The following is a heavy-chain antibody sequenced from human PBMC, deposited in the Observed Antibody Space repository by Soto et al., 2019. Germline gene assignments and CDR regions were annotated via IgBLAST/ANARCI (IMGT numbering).Heavy chain of an antibody. V-gene: IGHV3-33*01. D-gene: IGHD3-22*01. Sequence: QVQLVESGGGVVQPGRSLRLSCAASGFTFSSYGMHWVRQAPGKGLEWVAVIWYDGSNKYYADSVKGRFTISRDNSKNTLYLQMNILRAEDTAVYYCARGRGYYDSSGYIDDAFDSWGQGTIVTVSS. CDR3: ARGRGYYDSSGYIDDAFDS. CDR2: IWYDGSNK. J-gene: IGHJ3*02. CDR1: GFTFSSYG.